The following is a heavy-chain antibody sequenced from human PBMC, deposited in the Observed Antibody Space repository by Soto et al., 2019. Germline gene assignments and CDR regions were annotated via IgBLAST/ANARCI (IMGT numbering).Heavy chain of an antibody. J-gene: IGHJ4*02. V-gene: IGHV4-39*01. CDR2: IYYNGNT. CDR1: GGSIGRTTDY. D-gene: IGHD4-4*01. CDR3: ARRVTRPERFDY. Sequence: PSETLSLTCIVSGGSIGRTTDYWGWIRQPPGKGLEWIGNIYYNGNTFYNPSLQSRVTISVDTSKNQFSLKLTSATAADTAVYYCARRVTRPERFDYWGQGALVPVS.